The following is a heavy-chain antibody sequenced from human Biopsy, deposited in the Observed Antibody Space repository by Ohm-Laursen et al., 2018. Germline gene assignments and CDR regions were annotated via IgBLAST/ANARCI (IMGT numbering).Heavy chain of an antibody. CDR3: ERAYPPPGRRLVLVAGDFDC. CDR2: VTTNSSYI. D-gene: IGHD2-15*01. V-gene: IGHV3-21*01. Sequence: SLRLSCTASGFDFSDYSMSWVRQAPGKGLEWVSAVTTNSSYIYYADSVKGRFTISRDNAKNSLYLQMNSLRAEDTAVYYCERAYPPPGRRLVLVAGDFDCWGQGTRVTVSS. J-gene: IGHJ4*02. CDR1: GFDFSDYS.